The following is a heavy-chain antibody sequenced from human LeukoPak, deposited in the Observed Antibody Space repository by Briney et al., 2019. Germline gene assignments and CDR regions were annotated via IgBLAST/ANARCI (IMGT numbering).Heavy chain of an antibody. CDR3: ARYEVVVVVAATPSAFDI. V-gene: IGHV4-39*01. CDR2: IYYSGST. CDR1: GGSISSSSYY. Sequence: PSETLSLTCTVSGGSISSSSYYWGWIRQPPGKGLEWIGSIYYSGSTYYNPSLKSRVTISVDTSKNQFSLKLSSVTAADTAVYYCARYEVVVVVAATPSAFDIWAKGQWSPSLQ. J-gene: IGHJ3*02. D-gene: IGHD2-15*01.